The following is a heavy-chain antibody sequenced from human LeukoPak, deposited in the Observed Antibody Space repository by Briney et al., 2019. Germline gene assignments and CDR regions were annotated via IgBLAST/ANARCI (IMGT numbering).Heavy chain of an antibody. Sequence: ASVKVSCKASGYTFTGYYMHWVRQAPGQGLEWMGWINPNSGGTNYAQKFQGRVTMTRDTSISTAYMELSRLRSDDTAVYYCARCSGGSCYSDAFDIWGQGTMVTVS. D-gene: IGHD2-15*01. CDR3: ARCSGGSCYSDAFDI. V-gene: IGHV1-2*02. CDR2: INPNSGGT. CDR1: GYTFTGYY. J-gene: IGHJ3*02.